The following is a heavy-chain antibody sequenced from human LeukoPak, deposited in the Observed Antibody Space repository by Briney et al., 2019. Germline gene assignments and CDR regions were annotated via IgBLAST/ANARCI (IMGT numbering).Heavy chain of an antibody. CDR2: ISSSSSYI. J-gene: IGHJ5*02. D-gene: IGHD3-22*01. V-gene: IGHV3-21*01. CDR3: ARALRKRSITMIVVRGDNWFDP. Sequence: GGTLRLSCAASGFTFSSYGMSWVRQAPGKGLEWVSSISSSSSYIYYADSVKGRFTISRDNAKNSLYLQMNSLRAEDTAVYYCARALRKRSITMIVVRGDNWFDPWGQGTLVTVSS. CDR1: GFTFSSYG.